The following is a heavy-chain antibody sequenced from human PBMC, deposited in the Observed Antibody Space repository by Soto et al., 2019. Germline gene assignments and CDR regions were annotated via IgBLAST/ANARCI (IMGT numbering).Heavy chain of an antibody. CDR2: LSNTGRRT. V-gene: IGHV3-23*01. CDR1: VFPFGANA. J-gene: IGHJ4*02. Sequence: GGSLRLSCVVSVFPFGANAMSWVRQAPGKGLEWVSGLSNTGRRTSYADSVKGRFNISRDNSENTVYLQMNSLRVEDTAVYYCATEMGATQGPFDNWGQGTLVTVS. D-gene: IGHD1-26*01. CDR3: ATEMGATQGPFDN.